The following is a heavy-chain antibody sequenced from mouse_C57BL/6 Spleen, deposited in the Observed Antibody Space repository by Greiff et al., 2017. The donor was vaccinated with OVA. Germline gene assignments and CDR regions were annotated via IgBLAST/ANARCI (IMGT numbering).Heavy chain of an antibody. D-gene: IGHD2-12*01. J-gene: IGHJ1*03. Sequence: QVQLQQSGPELVKPGASVKISCKASGYAFSSSWMNWVKQRPGKGLEWIGRIYPGDGDTNYNGKFKGKATLTADKSSSTAYMQLSSLTSEDSAVYFCARPRRDWYFDVWGTGTTVTVSS. CDR1: GYAFSSSW. CDR2: IYPGDGDT. V-gene: IGHV1-82*01. CDR3: ARPRRDWYFDV.